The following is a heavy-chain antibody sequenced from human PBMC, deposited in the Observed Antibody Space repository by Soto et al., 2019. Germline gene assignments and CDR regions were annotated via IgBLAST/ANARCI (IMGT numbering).Heavy chain of an antibody. Sequence: GESLKISCAASGFTVSSNYMSWVRQAPGKGLEWVSVIYSGGSTYYADSVKGRFTISRHNSKNTLYLQMNSLRAEDTAVYYCARVRIRGYSYGFDYWGQGTLVTVSS. CDR2: IYSGGST. CDR3: ARVRIRGYSYGFDY. V-gene: IGHV3-53*04. D-gene: IGHD5-18*01. CDR1: GFTVSSNY. J-gene: IGHJ4*02.